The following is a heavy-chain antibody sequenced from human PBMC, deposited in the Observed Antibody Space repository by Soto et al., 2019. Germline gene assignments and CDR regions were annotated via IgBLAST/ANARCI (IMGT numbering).Heavy chain of an antibody. J-gene: IGHJ1*01. CDR3: AYSAYFREYFPH. CDR1: GDSVSSNIGT. CDR2: TYYRSEWHR. D-gene: IGHD6-25*01. Sequence: SQTLSLTCAISGDSVSSNIGTWNWLRPSPSGGLEWLGRTYYRSEWHRDYAVSVRSRITINPDTSENQFSLQLSSLTPEDTAVYYCAYSAYFREYFPHWGQGTPVTVSS. V-gene: IGHV6-1*01.